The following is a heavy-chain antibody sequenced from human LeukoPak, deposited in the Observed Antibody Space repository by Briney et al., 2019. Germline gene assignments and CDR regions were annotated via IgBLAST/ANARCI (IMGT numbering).Heavy chain of an antibody. J-gene: IGHJ4*02. CDR3: TLRAPIFTLYY. D-gene: IGHD1-14*01. CDR2: NRNDRIT. V-gene: IGHV3-15*01. CDR1: GLHFYDAC. Sequence: PGGSLRLSCVLSGLHFYDACMSWVRPAPGKGLEWVGRNRNDRITEYTAPVQGRFSISRDNSKNTFYLQMNSLRTENTGMYCLTLRAPIFTLYYGGQGTLVTVSS.